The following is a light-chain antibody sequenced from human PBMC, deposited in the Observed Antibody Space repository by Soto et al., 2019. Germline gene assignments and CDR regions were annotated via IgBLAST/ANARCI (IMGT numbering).Light chain of an antibody. CDR1: SSNIGAGYD. CDR2: GDS. V-gene: IGLV1-40*01. J-gene: IGLJ1*01. CDR3: HSYASSLTRV. Sequence: QSVLTQPPSVSGAPGQRVTISCTGSSSNIGAGYDVYWYQQHPGTAPKLLIYGDSNRPSGVPDRFSGSKSGTSASLAITGLQADDEADYYCHSYASSLTRVFGTGTKLTVL.